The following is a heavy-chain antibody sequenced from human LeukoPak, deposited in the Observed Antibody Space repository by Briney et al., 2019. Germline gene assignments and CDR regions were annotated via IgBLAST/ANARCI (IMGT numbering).Heavy chain of an antibody. CDR1: GGSFSGYY. V-gene: IGHV4-34*01. CDR3: ARGRRKLLWFGNWFDP. Sequence: SEILSLTCAVYGGSFSGYYWSWIRQPPGKGLEWIGEINHSGGTNYNPSLKSRVTISVDTSKSQFSLKLSSVTAADTAVYYCARGRRKLLWFGNWFDPWGQGTLVTVSS. D-gene: IGHD3-10*01. J-gene: IGHJ5*02. CDR2: INHSGGT.